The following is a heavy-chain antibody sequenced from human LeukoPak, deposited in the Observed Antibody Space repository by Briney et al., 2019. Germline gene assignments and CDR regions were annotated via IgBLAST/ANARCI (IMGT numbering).Heavy chain of an antibody. CDR3: ALGIAEIFDY. J-gene: IGHJ4*02. D-gene: IGHD6-13*01. CDR1: GGSISIYY. V-gene: IGHV4-59*01. CDR2: MYHTGNT. Sequence: PSETLSLTCTVSGGSISIYYWSWIRQPPGKGLEWLGYMYHTGNTHYNPSLKSRITISIDTSKNQFSLKLSSVTAADTAVYYCALGIAEIFDYWGQGTLVTVSS.